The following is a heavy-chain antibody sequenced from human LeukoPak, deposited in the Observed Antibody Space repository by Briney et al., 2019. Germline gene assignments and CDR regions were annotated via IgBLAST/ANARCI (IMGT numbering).Heavy chain of an antibody. V-gene: IGHV1-69*05. D-gene: IGHD2-2*02. CDR3: AKGAGGYQLLYKRGAHFDY. J-gene: IGHJ4*02. CDR1: GGTFSSYA. CDR2: IIPIFGTA. Sequence: ASVKVSCKASGGTFSSYAISWVRQAPGQGLEWMGGIIPIFGTANYAQKFQGRVTITTDESTSTAYMELSSLRSEDTAVYYCAKGAGGYQLLYKRGAHFDYWGQGTLVTVSS.